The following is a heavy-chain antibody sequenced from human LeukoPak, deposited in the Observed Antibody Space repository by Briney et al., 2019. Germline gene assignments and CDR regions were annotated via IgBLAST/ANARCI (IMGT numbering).Heavy chain of an antibody. J-gene: IGHJ4*02. CDR1: GYTFTGYY. D-gene: IGHD1-1*01. Sequence: ASVKVSCKASGYTFTGYYMHWVRQAPGQGLEWMGWINPNSGGTNYAQKFQGRVTMTRDTSISTAYMGLSRLRSDDTAVYYCARGLSYNWNDVSVLLFWGQGTLVTVSS. CDR2: INPNSGGT. V-gene: IGHV1-2*02. CDR3: ARGLSYNWNDVSVLLF.